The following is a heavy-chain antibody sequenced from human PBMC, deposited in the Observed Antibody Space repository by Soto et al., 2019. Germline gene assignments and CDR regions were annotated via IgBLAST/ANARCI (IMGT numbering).Heavy chain of an antibody. CDR1: GYTFSNYG. Sequence: QVQLVQSGAEVKKPGASVTVSCKTSGYTFSNYGINWVRQAPGQGLEWMGWIRGYNGNTNYAQTVQGRVTMTTDTSTGTVYMELRSLKSDDTAIYYCSRFIMVGGWFDPNYYHGMDVWGQGTTVTVAS. CDR2: IRGYNGNT. V-gene: IGHV1-18*01. J-gene: IGHJ6*02. D-gene: IGHD6-19*01. CDR3: SRFIMVGGWFDPNYYHGMDV.